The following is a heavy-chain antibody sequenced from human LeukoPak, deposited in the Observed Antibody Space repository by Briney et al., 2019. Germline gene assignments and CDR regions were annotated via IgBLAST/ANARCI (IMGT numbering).Heavy chain of an antibody. D-gene: IGHD2-2*01. J-gene: IGHJ6*02. CDR1: GASISSGGYY. Sequence: SETLSLTCTVSGASISSGGYYWGWIRQHPGRGLECLVLIYYSGSTYYNPSLKSRVTISVDTSKHQFSLKLSSVTAADTAVYYCARYCSSTSPQYTYYYYYGMDVWGQGTTVTVS. CDR2: IYYSGST. CDR3: ARYCSSTSPQYTYYYYYGMDV. V-gene: IGHV4-31*03.